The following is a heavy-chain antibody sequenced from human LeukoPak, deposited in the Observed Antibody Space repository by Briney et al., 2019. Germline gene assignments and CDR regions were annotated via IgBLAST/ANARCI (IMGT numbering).Heavy chain of an antibody. CDR2: INPNSGGT. J-gene: IGHJ5*02. Sequence: GASVKVSCKASGYTFTGYYMHWVRQAPGQGLEWMGWINPNSGGTNYAQKFQGRVTMTRDTPISTAYMELSRLRSDDTAVHYCARVVPAAFGVDPWGQGTLVTVSS. D-gene: IGHD2-2*01. CDR1: GYTFTGYY. CDR3: ARVVPAAFGVDP. V-gene: IGHV1-2*02.